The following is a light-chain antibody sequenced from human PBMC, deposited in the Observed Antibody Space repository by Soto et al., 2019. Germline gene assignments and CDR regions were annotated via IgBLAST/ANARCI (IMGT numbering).Light chain of an antibody. J-gene: IGKJ4*01. V-gene: IGKV4-1*01. CDR3: QQYYSTPLT. CDR1: QSLLHSNGYNY. Sequence: EIVMTQSPLSLPVTPGEPASISCRSSQSLLHSNGYNYLTWYQQKPGQPPKLLIYWASTRESGVPDRFSGSGSGTDFTLTISSLQAEDAAVYYCQQYYSTPLTFGGGTKV. CDR2: WAS.